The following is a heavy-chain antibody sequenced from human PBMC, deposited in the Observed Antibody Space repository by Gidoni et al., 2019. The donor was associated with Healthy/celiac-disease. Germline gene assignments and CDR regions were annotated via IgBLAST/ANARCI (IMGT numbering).Heavy chain of an antibody. CDR3: ARDGANYDSSGYYPRKYFQH. CDR1: AFTFNSHC. D-gene: IGHD3-22*01. CDR2: IWYDGSNK. J-gene: IGHJ1*01. V-gene: IGHV3-33*01. Sequence: QVQLVESGGGVVKPGRSLRLSCAASAFTFNSHCIPWVRQAPGKGLEWVAGIWYDGSNKYYADSVKGRFTISRDNSKNTLYLQMNSLRAEDTAVYYCARDGANYDSSGYYPRKYFQHWGQGTLVTVSS.